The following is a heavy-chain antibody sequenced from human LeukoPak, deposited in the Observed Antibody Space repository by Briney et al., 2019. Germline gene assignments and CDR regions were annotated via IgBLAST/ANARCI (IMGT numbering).Heavy chain of an antibody. Sequence: SPGGSLRLSCEASGFTFTTYSMTWVRQTPGEGLEWVSSISTRDTFINYADSVKGRFTISRDNAKNSLFLQMTSLRAEDTAMYYCARWKPRSDALDVWGKGTMVMVSS. V-gene: IGHV3-21*01. J-gene: IGHJ3*01. CDR3: ARWKPRSDALDV. D-gene: IGHD1-1*01. CDR1: GFTFTTYS. CDR2: ISTRDTFI.